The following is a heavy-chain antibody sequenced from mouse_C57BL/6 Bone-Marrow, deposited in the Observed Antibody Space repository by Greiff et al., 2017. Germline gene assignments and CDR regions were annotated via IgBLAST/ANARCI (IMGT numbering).Heavy chain of an antibody. CDR2: IYPGGGYT. J-gene: IGHJ3*01. Sequence: QVQLKQSGAELVRPGTSVKMSCKASGYTFTNYWIGWAKQRPGHGLEWIGDIYPGGGYTNYHEKFKGKATLTADKSSSTAYMQFSSLTSEDSAIYYCARYDYGGGLAYWGQGALVTVSA. CDR1: GYTFTNYW. V-gene: IGHV1-63*01. D-gene: IGHD2-4*01. CDR3: ARYDYGGGLAY.